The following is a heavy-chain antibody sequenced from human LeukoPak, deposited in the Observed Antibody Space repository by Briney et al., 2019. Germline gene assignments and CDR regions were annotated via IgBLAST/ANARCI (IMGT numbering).Heavy chain of an antibody. D-gene: IGHD3-16*01. J-gene: IGHJ5*02. CDR2: INAGNGNT. CDR1: GYTFTSYA. V-gene: IGHV1-3*01. CDR3: ARGFGEPDWCAP. Sequence: ASVKVSCKASGYTFTSYAMHWVRQAPGQRLEWMGWINAGNGNTKYSQKFQGRVTITRDTSASTAYMELSSLRSEDTAVSYCARGFGEPDWCAPWGQGTLVTVSS.